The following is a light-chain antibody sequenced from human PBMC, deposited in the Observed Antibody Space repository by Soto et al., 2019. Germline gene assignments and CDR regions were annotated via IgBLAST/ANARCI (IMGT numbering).Light chain of an antibody. CDR1: QSVNSN. Sequence: EIMMTQSPVTLSVSPGERATLSCRASQSVNSNLAWYQQKPGQAPRLLIYGASSRATGIPDRFSGSGSGTDLTVTISRLEPEDFAVYYCQQYGSSPNTFGQGTKLEI. J-gene: IGKJ2*01. CDR2: GAS. V-gene: IGKV3-20*01. CDR3: QQYGSSPNT.